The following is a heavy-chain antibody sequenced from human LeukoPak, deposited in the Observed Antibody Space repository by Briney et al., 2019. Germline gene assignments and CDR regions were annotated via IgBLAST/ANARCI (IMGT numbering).Heavy chain of an antibody. CDR2: SSGSGGST. CDR1: GFTFSTYD. Sequence: GGSLRLSCAASGFTFSTYDMSWVRQAPGKGLEWFSASSGSGGSTYYADSVKGRFTISRDNSKNTLYLQMNSLRAEDTAVYYCARVSWFHVSSGSDYWGQGTLVTVSS. D-gene: IGHD6-19*01. V-gene: IGHV3-23*01. CDR3: ARVSWFHVSSGSDY. J-gene: IGHJ4*02.